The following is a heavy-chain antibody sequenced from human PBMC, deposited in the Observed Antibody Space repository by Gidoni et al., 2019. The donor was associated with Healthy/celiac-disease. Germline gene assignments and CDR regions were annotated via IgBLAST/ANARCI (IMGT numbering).Heavy chain of an antibody. V-gene: IGHV3-30-3*01. Sequence: QVQLVEAGGGVVQPGRSMRLSCAASGFTFSSYAMHGVRQAPGKGLEWVAVISYDGSNKYYADSVKGRFTIARDNSKNTLYLQMNSLRAEDTAVYYCARGRSRDQWLEAFDYWGQGTLVTVSS. CDR3: ARGRSRDQWLEAFDY. D-gene: IGHD6-19*01. J-gene: IGHJ4*02. CDR1: GFTFSSYA. CDR2: ISYDGSNK.